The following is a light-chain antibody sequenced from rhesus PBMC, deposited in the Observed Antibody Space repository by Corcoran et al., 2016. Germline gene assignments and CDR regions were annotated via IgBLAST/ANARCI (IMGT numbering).Light chain of an antibody. CDR1: QSISSW. CDR2: KAS. V-gene: IGKV1-22*01. Sequence: DIQMTQSPSSLSASVGDTVTITCRASQSISSWLAWYQQKPGKAPKLLIYKASTLESGVPSRFSGSGSGTYFNLTISSLQSEDFATYFCQQFSSSPRTFGQGTKVEIK. CDR3: QQFSSSPRT. J-gene: IGKJ1*01.